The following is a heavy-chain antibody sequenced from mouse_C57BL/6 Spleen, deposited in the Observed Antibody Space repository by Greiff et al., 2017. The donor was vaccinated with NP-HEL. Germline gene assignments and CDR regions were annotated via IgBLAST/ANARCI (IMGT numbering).Heavy chain of an antibody. Sequence: VQLQQSGAELARPGASVKLSCKASGYTFTSYGISWVKQRTGQGLEWIGEIYPRSGNTYYNEKFKGKATLTADKSSSTAYMELRSLTSEDSAVYFCAREGLYDYEKDFDYWGQGTTLTVSS. J-gene: IGHJ2*01. D-gene: IGHD2-4*01. CDR3: AREGLYDYEKDFDY. CDR1: GYTFTSYG. V-gene: IGHV1-81*01. CDR2: IYPRSGNT.